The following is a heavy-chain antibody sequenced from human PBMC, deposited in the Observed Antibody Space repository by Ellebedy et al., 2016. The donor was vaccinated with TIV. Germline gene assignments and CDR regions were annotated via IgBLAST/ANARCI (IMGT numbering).Heavy chain of an antibody. Sequence: GESLKISXAASGFTFSTYWMSWVRQAPGKGLEWVANINQDGSEKYYVDSVKGRFTVSRDNAKNSLYLQMNSLRADDTAVYYCARDRGEQVADYWGQGTLVTVST. V-gene: IGHV3-7*01. CDR3: ARDRGEQVADY. J-gene: IGHJ4*02. CDR1: GFTFSTYW. D-gene: IGHD6-13*01. CDR2: INQDGSEK.